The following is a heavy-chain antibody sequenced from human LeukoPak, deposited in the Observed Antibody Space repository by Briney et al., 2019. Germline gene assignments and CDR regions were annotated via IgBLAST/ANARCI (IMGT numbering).Heavy chain of an antibody. Sequence: GGSLRLSCAASGFTFDDYAMHWVRQAPGKGLEWVSGISWNSGSIDSADSVKGRFTISRDNARNSLYLQMNSLRDEDTALYYCAKGVREYSYATDYWGQGTLVTVSS. J-gene: IGHJ4*02. D-gene: IGHD3-16*01. CDR3: AKGVREYSYATDY. V-gene: IGHV3-9*01. CDR2: ISWNSGSI. CDR1: GFTFDDYA.